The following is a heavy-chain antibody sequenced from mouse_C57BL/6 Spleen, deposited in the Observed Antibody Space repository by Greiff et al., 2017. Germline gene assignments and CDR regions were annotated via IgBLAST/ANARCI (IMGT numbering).Heavy chain of an antibody. CDR1: GFTFSDYY. CDR2: ISNGGGST. CDR3: ARQYYEGAMDY. J-gene: IGHJ4*01. D-gene: IGHD2-4*01. Sequence: EVQRVESGGGLVQPGGSLKLSCAASGFTFSDYYMYWVRQTPEKRLEWVAYISNGGGSTYYPDTVKGRFTISRDNAKNTLYLQMSRLKSEDTAMYYCARQYYEGAMDYWGQGTSVTVSS. V-gene: IGHV5-12*01.